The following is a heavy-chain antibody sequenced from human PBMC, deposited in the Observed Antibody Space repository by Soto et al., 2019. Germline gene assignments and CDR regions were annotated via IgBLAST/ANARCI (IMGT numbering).Heavy chain of an antibody. V-gene: IGHV3-23*01. J-gene: IGHJ5*02. CDR2: ISGSGGST. CDR1: GFTFSSYA. CDR3: ASKPWAGNNWFDP. D-gene: IGHD1-1*01. Sequence: EVQLLESGGGLVQPGGSLRLSCAASGFTFSSYAMSWVRQAPGKGLEWVSAISGSGGSTYYADSVKGRFTISRDNSKKPLYLQMNSMRAEDTAVYYCASKPWAGNNWFDPWGQGTLVTVSS.